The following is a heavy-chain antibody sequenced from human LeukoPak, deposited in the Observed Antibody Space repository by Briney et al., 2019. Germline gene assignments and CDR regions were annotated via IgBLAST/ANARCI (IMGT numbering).Heavy chain of an antibody. D-gene: IGHD3-10*01. CDR3: ARDGYYGSGKSDP. CDR2: SDYSGST. J-gene: IGHJ5*02. V-gene: IGHV4-31*03. CDR1: GGSISSGGYY. Sequence: SQTLSLTCTVSGGSISSGGYYWSWIRQHPAKGLEWIGYSDYSGSTYYNPSLKSRVTISVDTSKNQFSLKLSFVTAADTAVYYCARDGYYGSGKSDPWGQGTLVTVSS.